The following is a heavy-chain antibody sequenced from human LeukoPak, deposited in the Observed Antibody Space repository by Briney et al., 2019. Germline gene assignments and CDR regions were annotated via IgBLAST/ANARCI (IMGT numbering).Heavy chain of an antibody. V-gene: IGHV3-23*01. CDR3: AKATGYLL. J-gene: IGHJ4*02. D-gene: IGHD1-14*01. Sequence: GGSLRLSCAASGFTFSSYAMSWVRQAPGKGLEWVSTISNSDGSTYYADSVKGRFSISRDNSENSLYLQMNSLRAEDTAVYYCAKATGYLLWGQGTLVTVSS. CDR1: GFTFSSYA. CDR2: ISNSDGST.